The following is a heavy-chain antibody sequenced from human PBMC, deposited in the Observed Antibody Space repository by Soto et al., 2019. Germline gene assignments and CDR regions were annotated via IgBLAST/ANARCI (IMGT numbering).Heavy chain of an antibody. V-gene: IGHV4-59*01. D-gene: IGHD2-15*01. J-gene: IGHJ4*02. CDR2: IYYSGST. CDR1: GGSISSYY. Sequence: QVQLQASGPGLVKPSETLSLTCTGSGGSISSYYWSWIRQPPGKGLEWIGYIYYSGSTNYNPSLKSRVTMSVDTSKNQFSLKLSSVTAADTALYYCARTYGWNFDYWGQGTLVTVSS. CDR3: ARTYGWNFDY.